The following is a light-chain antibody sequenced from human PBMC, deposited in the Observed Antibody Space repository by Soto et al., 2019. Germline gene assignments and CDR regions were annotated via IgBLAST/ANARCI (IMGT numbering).Light chain of an antibody. CDR3: RAYADDSRYV. CDR2: EVS. V-gene: IGLV2-14*01. Sequence: QSALPQPASVSGSPGQSITLSCSGGSSDVGTYNDVSWYQQHPGTAPKLIIYEVSNRPLGVSNRFSGSKSGNTASLTISGLQPEDESDYYCRAYADDSRYVFGTGTKVTVL. CDR1: SSDVGTYND. J-gene: IGLJ1*01.